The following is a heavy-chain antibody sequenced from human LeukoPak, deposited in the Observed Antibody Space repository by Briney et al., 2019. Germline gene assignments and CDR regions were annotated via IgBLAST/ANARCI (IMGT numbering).Heavy chain of an antibody. J-gene: IGHJ4*02. CDR3: ARDQGYSYGHNPIFDY. D-gene: IGHD5-18*01. Sequence: SVKVSRKASGGTFSSYAISWVRQAPGQGLEWMGGIIPIFGTANYAQKFQGRVTITADESTSTAYMELSSLRSEDTAVYYCARDQGYSYGHNPIFDYWGQGTLVTVSS. CDR2: IIPIFGTA. CDR1: GGTFSSYA. V-gene: IGHV1-69*01.